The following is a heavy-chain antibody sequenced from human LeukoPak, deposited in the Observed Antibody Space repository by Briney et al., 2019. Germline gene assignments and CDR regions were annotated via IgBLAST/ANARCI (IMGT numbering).Heavy chain of an antibody. Sequence: SQTLSLTCTVSGDSISSGYYYWSWIRQPAGKGLEWIGRISSSGSTNYNPSLKRRVPISVDPSKNQFSLKLSSVTAADTAVYFCARGPYSYDSSGAFDIWGQGTMVTVSS. J-gene: IGHJ3*02. CDR2: ISSSGST. CDR3: ARGPYSYDSSGAFDI. V-gene: IGHV4-61*02. D-gene: IGHD3-22*01. CDR1: GDSISSGYYY.